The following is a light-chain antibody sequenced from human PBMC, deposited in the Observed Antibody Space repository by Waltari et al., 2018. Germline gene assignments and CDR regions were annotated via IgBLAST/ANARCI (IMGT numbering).Light chain of an antibody. J-gene: IGLJ3*02. Sequence: QTVVTQEPSLSVSPGGTVTLTWALTSGSLSTTSSATWYQQTPGQAPRTLVYKANARSSGVPDRFSGSILGNTAALTITGAQADDESDYYCALYMGSGMWVFGGGTRLTVL. V-gene: IGLV8-61*01. CDR2: KAN. CDR1: SGSLSTTSS. CDR3: ALYMGSGMWV.